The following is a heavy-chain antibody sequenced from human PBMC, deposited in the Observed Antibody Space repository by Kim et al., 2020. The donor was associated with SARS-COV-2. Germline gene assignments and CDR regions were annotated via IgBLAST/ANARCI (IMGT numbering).Heavy chain of an antibody. D-gene: IGHD3-22*01. CDR3: AKDRNYYDSSGKIG. V-gene: IGHV3-23*01. Sequence: ADSVKGRFTISRDNSKNTLYLQMNSLRAEDTAVYYCAKDRNYYDSSGKIGWGQGTLVTVSS. J-gene: IGHJ4*02.